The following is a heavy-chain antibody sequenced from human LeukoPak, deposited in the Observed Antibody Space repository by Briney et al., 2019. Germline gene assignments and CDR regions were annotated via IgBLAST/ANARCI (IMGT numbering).Heavy chain of an antibody. CDR3: AKNLNGGNTHSDY. J-gene: IGHJ4*02. CDR2: ISCCDTST. V-gene: IGHV3-23*01. D-gene: IGHD4-23*01. Sequence: GGSLRLSCAASGFIFSSYAMNWVRQAPGKGLEWVSTISCCDTSTFYADYVKGRFTISRNNSKNTLYLQMNNLRAEDTAVYYCAKNLNGGNTHSDYWGQGTLVTVSS. CDR1: GFIFSSYA.